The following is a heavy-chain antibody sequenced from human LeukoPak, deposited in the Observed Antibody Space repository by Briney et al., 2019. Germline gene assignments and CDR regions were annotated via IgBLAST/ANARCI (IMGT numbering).Heavy chain of an antibody. CDR1: GFTFSSYW. D-gene: IGHD3-3*01. CDR3: ARGDSRSGFDY. V-gene: IGHV3-74*03. J-gene: IGHJ4*02. Sequence: GGSLRLSCAASGFTFSSYWMHWVRQGPGKGLVWVSRINSDGSSTTYADSVKGRFTISRDNAKNTLYLQMNSLRAEDTAVYYCARGDSRSGFDYWGQGTLVTVSS. CDR2: INSDGSST.